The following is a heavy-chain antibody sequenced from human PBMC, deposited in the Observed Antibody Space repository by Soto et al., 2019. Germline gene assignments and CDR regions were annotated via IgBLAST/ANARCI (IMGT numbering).Heavy chain of an antibody. V-gene: IGHV3-30-3*01. J-gene: IGHJ4*02. CDR1: GFTFSSYA. D-gene: IGHD3-10*01. CDR3: ARAPPALLWFGELLEH. CDR2: ISYDGSNK. Sequence: GGSLRLSCAASGFTFSSYAMHWVRQAPGKGLEWVAVISYDGSNKYYADSVKGRFTISRDNSKNTLYLQMNSLRAEDTAVYYCARAPPALLWFGELLEHWGQGTLVTVSS.